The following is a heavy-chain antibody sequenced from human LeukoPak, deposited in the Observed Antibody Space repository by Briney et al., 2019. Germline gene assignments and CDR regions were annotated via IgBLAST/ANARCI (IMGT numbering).Heavy chain of an antibody. CDR3: ARGGCSSTSCYDGY. D-gene: IGHD2-2*01. V-gene: IGHV1-69*13. CDR1: GGTFSSYA. J-gene: IGHJ4*02. CDR2: IIPIFGTA. Sequence: ASVKVSCKASGGTFSSYAISWVRQAPGQGLEWMGGIIPIFGTANYAQKFQGRVTITADESTSTAYMGLSSLRSEDTAVYYCARGGCSSTSCYDGYWGQGTLVTVSS.